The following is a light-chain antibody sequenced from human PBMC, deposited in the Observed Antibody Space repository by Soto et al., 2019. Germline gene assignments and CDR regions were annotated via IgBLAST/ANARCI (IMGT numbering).Light chain of an antibody. CDR3: SSYTSSSLVV. CDR2: DVS. V-gene: IGLV2-14*01. CDR1: SSDVGGYNY. Sequence: QSALPQPASVSGSPGQSITISCTGTSSDVGGYNYVSWYQQHPGKAPKLMMYDVSNRPSGVSNRFSGSKSGNTASLTISGLQAEDEADYYCSSYTSSSLVVFGGGTKVTVL. J-gene: IGLJ2*01.